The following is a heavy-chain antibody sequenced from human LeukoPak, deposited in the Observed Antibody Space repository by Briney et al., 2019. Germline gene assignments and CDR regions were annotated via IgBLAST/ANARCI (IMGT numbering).Heavy chain of an antibody. CDR2: ISSSSSTI. Sequence: PGGSLRLSCAASGFTFSSYSMNWVRQAPGKGLEWVSYISSSSSTIYYADSVKGRFTISRDNAKNSLYLQMNSLRAEDTAVYYCARGRRYSSGWDEIYYYYYYMDVWGKGTTVTVSS. J-gene: IGHJ6*03. D-gene: IGHD6-19*01. CDR1: GFTFSSYS. CDR3: ARGRRYSSGWDEIYYYYYYMDV. V-gene: IGHV3-48*01.